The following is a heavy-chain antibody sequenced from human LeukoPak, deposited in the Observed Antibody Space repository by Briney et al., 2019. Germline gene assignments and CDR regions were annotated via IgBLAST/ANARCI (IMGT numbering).Heavy chain of an antibody. V-gene: IGHV4-39*02. J-gene: IGHJ4*02. CDR2: IYDSGST. Sequence: SETLSLTCTVSGGSIRSSYYYWGWIRQPPGKGLEWIGSIYDSGSTYDNPSLKSRVTISVDTSKNQFSLKLNSVTAADTAVYYCARDRYGQRIFDYWGQGTLVTVSS. CDR3: ARDRYGQRIFDY. CDR1: GGSIRSSYYY. D-gene: IGHD3-16*02.